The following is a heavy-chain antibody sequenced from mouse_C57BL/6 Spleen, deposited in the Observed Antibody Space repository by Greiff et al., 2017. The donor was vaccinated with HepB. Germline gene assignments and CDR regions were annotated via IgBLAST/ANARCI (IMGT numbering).Heavy chain of an antibody. V-gene: IGHV5S21*01. Sequence: EVKLVESGEGLVKPGGSLKLSCAASGFTFSSYAMSWVRQTPEKRLEWVAYISSGGDYIYYADTVKGRFTISRDNARNTLYLQMSSLKSEDTAMYNCARGGDYDYAWYFEVWGPGPTFPVSS. J-gene: IGHJ1*01. D-gene: IGHD2-4*01. CDR2: ISSGGDYI. CDR1: GFTFSSYA. CDR3: ARGGDYDYAWYFEV.